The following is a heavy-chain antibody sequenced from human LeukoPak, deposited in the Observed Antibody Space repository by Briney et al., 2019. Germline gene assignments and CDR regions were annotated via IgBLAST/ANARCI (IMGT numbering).Heavy chain of an antibody. CDR1: GFTFSSYA. V-gene: IGHV3-30*04. CDR2: ISYDGSNK. Sequence: QPGGSLRLSCAASGFTFSSYAIHWVRQAPGKGLEWVALISYDGSNKYYADSVKGRFTISRDKSKNTLYLQMNSLRAEDTAVYYCARAWGYYDSSGPLGFDAFDIWGQGTMVTVSS. CDR3: ARAWGYYDSSGPLGFDAFDI. J-gene: IGHJ3*02. D-gene: IGHD3-22*01.